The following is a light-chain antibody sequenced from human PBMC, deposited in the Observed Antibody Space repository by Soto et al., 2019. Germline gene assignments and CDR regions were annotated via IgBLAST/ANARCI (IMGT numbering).Light chain of an antibody. CDR1: SSDVGGYNY. CDR2: DVR. V-gene: IGLV2-14*01. Sequence: QSALTQPASVSGSPGQSITISCTGTSSDVGGYNYVSWYQQHPGKAPKLMIYDVRNRPSGVSNRFSGSKSGNTASLTISGRQAEDEAEYYCSSYTSSSTLVFGTGTQLTVL. J-gene: IGLJ1*01. CDR3: SSYTSSSTLV.